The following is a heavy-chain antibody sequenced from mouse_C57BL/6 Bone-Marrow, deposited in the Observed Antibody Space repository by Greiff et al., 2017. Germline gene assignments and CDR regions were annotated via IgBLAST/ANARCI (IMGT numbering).Heavy chain of an antibody. CDR1: GFNIKDDY. J-gene: IGHJ3*01. CDR2: IDPENGDT. CDR3: TYSSGRLAY. V-gene: IGHV14-4*01. Sequence: EVQLQQSGAELVRPGASVKLSCTASGFNIKDDYMHWVKQRPEQGLEWIGCIDPENGDTEYASKFQGKATITADTSSNTAYLQLSSLTAEDTAVYYCTYSSGRLAYWGQGTLGTVSA. D-gene: IGHD3-2*02.